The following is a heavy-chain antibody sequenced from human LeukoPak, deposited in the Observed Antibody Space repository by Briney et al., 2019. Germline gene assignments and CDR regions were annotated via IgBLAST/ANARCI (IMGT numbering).Heavy chain of an antibody. CDR3: ARESPHSDY. V-gene: IGHV3-74*03. CDR2: IKTDGTST. D-gene: IGHD2-21*01. CDR1: GFSFSSYW. J-gene: IGHJ4*02. Sequence: GGSLRLSCAASGFSFSSYWMHWVRQGPGKGLVWVSRIKTDGTSTMYADSVKGRFTISRDNAKNTLYLQMNSLRAEDTAVYYCARESPHSDYWGQGTLVTVSS.